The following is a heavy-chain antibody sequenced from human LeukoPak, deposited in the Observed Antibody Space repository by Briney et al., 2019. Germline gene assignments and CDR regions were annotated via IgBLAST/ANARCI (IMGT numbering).Heavy chain of an antibody. CDR2: IYTSGST. Sequence: SETLSLTCTVSGGSISSYYWSWIRQPAGKGLEWIGRIYTSGSTNYSPSLKSRVTMSVDTSKNQFSLKLSSVTAADTAVYYCARDLPEAAILDPWGQGTLVTVSS. V-gene: IGHV4-4*07. CDR3: ARDLPEAAILDP. J-gene: IGHJ5*02. D-gene: IGHD6-25*01. CDR1: GGSISSYY.